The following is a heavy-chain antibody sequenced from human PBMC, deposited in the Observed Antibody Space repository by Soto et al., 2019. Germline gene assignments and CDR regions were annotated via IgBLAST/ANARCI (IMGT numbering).Heavy chain of an antibody. CDR1: GFTFNSYW. CDR3: VRGVIAANCFDY. Sequence: EVQLAESGGGLVQPGGSLRLSCAASGFTFNSYWMHWVRQVPGKGLVWVSRINNDGSTTNYADYVKGRFTISRDNARNTEDLQMNSLRADDTAVYYCVRGVIAANCFDYWGQGTLVTVSS. J-gene: IGHJ4*02. V-gene: IGHV3-74*01. D-gene: IGHD2-15*01. CDR2: INNDGSTT.